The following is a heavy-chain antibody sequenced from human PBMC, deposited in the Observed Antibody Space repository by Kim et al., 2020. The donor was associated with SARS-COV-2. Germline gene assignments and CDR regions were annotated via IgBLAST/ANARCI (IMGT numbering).Heavy chain of an antibody. CDR2: ISGSGGST. V-gene: IGHV3-23*01. Sequence: GGSLRLSCAASGFTFSSYAMSWVRQAPGKGLEWVSAISGSGGSTYYADSVKGRFTISRDNSKNTLYLQMNSLRAEDTAVYYCAKARSWDSSSWYDFDYWGQGTLVTVSS. J-gene: IGHJ4*02. D-gene: IGHD6-13*01. CDR3: AKARSWDSSSWYDFDY. CDR1: GFTFSSYA.